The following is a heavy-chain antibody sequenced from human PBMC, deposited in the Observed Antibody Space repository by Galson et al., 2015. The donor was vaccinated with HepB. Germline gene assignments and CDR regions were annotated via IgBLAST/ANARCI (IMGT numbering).Heavy chain of an antibody. Sequence: ETLSLTCTVSGGSISSYYWSWIRQPPGKGLEWIGYIYYSGSTNYNPSLKSRVTISVDTSKNQSSLKLSSVTAADTAVYYCARLYLTGSPVAGTFLWFDPWGQGTLVTVSS. CDR2: IYYSGST. CDR1: GGSISSYY. V-gene: IGHV4-59*08. CDR3: ARLYLTGSPVAGTFLWFDP. D-gene: IGHD6-19*01. J-gene: IGHJ5*02.